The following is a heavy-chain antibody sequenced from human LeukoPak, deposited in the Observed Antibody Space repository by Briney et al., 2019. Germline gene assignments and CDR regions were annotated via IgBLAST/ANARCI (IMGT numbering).Heavy chain of an antibody. CDR3: AKDSIFGVVSIAYYYFDY. CDR1: GFTFSSYA. CDR2: ISGSGGST. J-gene: IGHJ4*02. Sequence: GGSLRLXCAASGFTFSSYAMSWVRQAPGKELEWVSAISGSGGSTYYADSVKGRFTISRDNSKNTLYLQMNSLRAEDTAVYYCAKDSIFGVVSIAYYYFDYWGQGTLVTVSS. V-gene: IGHV3-23*01. D-gene: IGHD3-3*02.